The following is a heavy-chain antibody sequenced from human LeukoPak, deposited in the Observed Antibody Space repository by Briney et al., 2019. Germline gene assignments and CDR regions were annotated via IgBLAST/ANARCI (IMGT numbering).Heavy chain of an antibody. J-gene: IGHJ4*02. Sequence: GASVKVSCKVSGYTLTELSMHWVRQAPGKGLEWMGGFDPEDGETIYAQKFQGRVTMTEDTSTDTAYMELSSLRSEDTAVYYCARVLWRTAMVAFDYWGQGTLVTVSS. V-gene: IGHV1-24*01. CDR3: ARVLWRTAMVAFDY. D-gene: IGHD5-18*01. CDR2: FDPEDGET. CDR1: GYTLTELS.